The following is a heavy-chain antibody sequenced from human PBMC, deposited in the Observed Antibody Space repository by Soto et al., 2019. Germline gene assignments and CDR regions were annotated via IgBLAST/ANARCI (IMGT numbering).Heavy chain of an antibody. D-gene: IGHD2-8*02. J-gene: IGHJ4*02. Sequence: PSETLSLTCAVYGGSFSGYYWSWIRQPPGKGLEWSGEINHSGSTNYNPSLKSRVTISVDTSKNQFSLKLSSVTAADTAVYYCARGQSSLLLDCWGQGVLVTVSS. CDR1: GGSFSGYY. CDR2: INHSGST. V-gene: IGHV4-34*01. CDR3: ARGQSSLLLDC.